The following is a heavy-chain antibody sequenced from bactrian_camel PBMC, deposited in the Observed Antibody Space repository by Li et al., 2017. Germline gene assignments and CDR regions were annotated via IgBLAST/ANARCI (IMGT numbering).Heavy chain of an antibody. V-gene: IGHV3S7*01. CDR2: IYSDGSLT. Sequence: HVQLVESGGGLVQPGGSLRLSCAASGFTFSSYGMSWVRQAPGKGLEWVSGIYSDGSLTDYADSVKGRFTISRDNAKNTLYLQLDSLKTDDSGVYYCAARYGGSWYSYWGQGTQVTVS. D-gene: IGHD6*01. CDR3: AARYGGSWYSY. J-gene: IGHJ4*01. CDR1: GFTFSSYG.